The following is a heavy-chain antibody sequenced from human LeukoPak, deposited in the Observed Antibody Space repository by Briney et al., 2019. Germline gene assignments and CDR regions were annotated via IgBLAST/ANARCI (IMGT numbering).Heavy chain of an antibody. Sequence: SETLSLTCTVSGYSISSGYYWGWIRQPPGKGLEWIGSIYHSGSTYYNPSLKSRVTISVDTSKNQFSLKLSSVTAADTAVYYCARVRVCSSTSCYMASDYWGQGTLVTVSS. CDR2: IYHSGST. V-gene: IGHV4-38-2*02. CDR1: GYSISSGYY. CDR3: ARVRVCSSTSCYMASDY. D-gene: IGHD2-2*02. J-gene: IGHJ4*02.